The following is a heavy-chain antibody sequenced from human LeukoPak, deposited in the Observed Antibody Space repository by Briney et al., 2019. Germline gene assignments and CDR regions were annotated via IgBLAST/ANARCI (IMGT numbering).Heavy chain of an antibody. D-gene: IGHD6-19*01. Sequence: SETLSLTCAVYGGSFSGCYWRWIRQPPGKGLEWIGEINHSGSTNYNPSLKSRVTISVDTSKNQFSLKLSSVTAADTAVYYCARSRSNGYSSGWYRGGFDYWGQGTLVTVSS. J-gene: IGHJ4*02. CDR2: INHSGST. CDR3: ARSRSNGYSSGWYRGGFDY. V-gene: IGHV4-34*01. CDR1: GGSFSGCY.